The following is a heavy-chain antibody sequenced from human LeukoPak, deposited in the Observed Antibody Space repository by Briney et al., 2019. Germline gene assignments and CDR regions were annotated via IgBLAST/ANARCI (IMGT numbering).Heavy chain of an antibody. CDR3: AKKSGDHFHFDF. V-gene: IGHV3-48*01. Sequence: GGSLRLSCAASGFTFSSYSMNWVRQAPGKGLEWVSYISSSSSTIYYADSVKGRFTISRDNAKNSLYLQMNSLRAEDTAVYHCAKKSGDHFHFDFWGQGTLVTVSS. D-gene: IGHD2-21*01. CDR1: GFTFSSYS. CDR2: ISSSSSTI. J-gene: IGHJ4*02.